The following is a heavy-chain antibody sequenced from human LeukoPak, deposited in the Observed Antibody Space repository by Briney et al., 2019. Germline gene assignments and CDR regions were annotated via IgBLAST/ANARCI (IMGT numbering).Heavy chain of an antibody. Sequence: PSETLSLTCTVSGGSTSSDYWSWIRQSPGKGLEWVGDVYNSGDTGKNPSLRSRVTILLDTSRNQCSLKLTSVSAADTAVYYCARLKLGAYFDLWGRGTLVTVSS. CDR2: VYNSGDT. CDR3: ARLKLGAYFDL. J-gene: IGHJ2*01. CDR1: GGSTSSDY. V-gene: IGHV4-4*09. D-gene: IGHD3-16*01.